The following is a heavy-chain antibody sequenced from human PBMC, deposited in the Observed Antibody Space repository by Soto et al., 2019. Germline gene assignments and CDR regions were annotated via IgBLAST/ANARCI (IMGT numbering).Heavy chain of an antibody. CDR1: GYTFTSYG. CDR2: ISAYNGNT. J-gene: IGHJ6*02. D-gene: IGHD3-16*02. CDR3: ARDHDYVWGSYRFPMDV. Sequence: QVQLVQSGAEVKKPGASVKVSCKASGYTFTSYGISWVRQAPGQGLEWMGWISAYNGNTNYAQKFQGWVTMTRDTSISTAYMELSRLRSDDTAVYYCARDHDYVWGSYRFPMDVWGQGTTVTVSS. V-gene: IGHV1-18*01.